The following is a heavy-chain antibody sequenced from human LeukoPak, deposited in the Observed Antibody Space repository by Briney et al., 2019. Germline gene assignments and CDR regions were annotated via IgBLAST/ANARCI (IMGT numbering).Heavy chain of an antibody. D-gene: IGHD2-15*01. J-gene: IGHJ6*04. Sequence: ASAKVSCKASGGTFSSYAISWVRQAPGQGLEWMGGIIPIFGTANYAQKFQGRVTITADESTSTAYMELSSLRSEDTAVYYCAAYCSGGSCYSNYYYGMDVWGKGTTVTVSS. CDR1: GGTFSSYA. CDR3: AAYCSGGSCYSNYYYGMDV. V-gene: IGHV1-69*13. CDR2: IIPIFGTA.